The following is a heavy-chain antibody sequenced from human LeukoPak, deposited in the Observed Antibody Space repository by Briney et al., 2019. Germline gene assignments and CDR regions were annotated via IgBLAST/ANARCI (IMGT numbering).Heavy chain of an antibody. Sequence: VGSVKLSCTASGYTFTGYYMHWVRQAPGQGLEWMGGIYHNGGSKNYAQKFQGRVTMTRDTSINTAYMQLSRLRSDDTAVYYCARYGVAGNYGAFDIWGQGTMVTVSS. D-gene: IGHD6-19*01. V-gene: IGHV1-2*02. CDR1: GYTFTGYY. CDR2: IYHNGGSK. CDR3: ARYGVAGNYGAFDI. J-gene: IGHJ3*02.